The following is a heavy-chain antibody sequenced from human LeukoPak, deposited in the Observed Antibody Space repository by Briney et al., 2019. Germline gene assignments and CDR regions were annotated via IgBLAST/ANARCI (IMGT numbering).Heavy chain of an antibody. CDR1: GFTFSSYG. D-gene: IGHD4-17*01. V-gene: IGHV3-30*18. CDR2: ISYDGSNK. CDR3: AKKNIDYGDYEGAFDI. Sequence: GGSLRLSCAASGFTFSSYGMHWVRHAAGKWREWVAFISYDGSNKYYADSVKGRFTISRDNSKNTLYLQMNSLRAEDTAVYYCAKKNIDYGDYEGAFDIWGQRTMVTVSS. J-gene: IGHJ3*02.